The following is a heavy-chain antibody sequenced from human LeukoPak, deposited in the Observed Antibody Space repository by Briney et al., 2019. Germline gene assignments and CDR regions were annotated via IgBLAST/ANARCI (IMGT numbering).Heavy chain of an antibody. D-gene: IGHD6-19*01. CDR1: GYTFTGYY. Sequence: ASVKDSCKASGYTFTGYYIHWVRQAPGQGLEWMGWINPNSGGTNYAQKFQGRVTMTRDTSISTAYMELSRLRSDDTAVYYCARLSRSVAGYGMDVWGQGTTVTVSS. CDR2: INPNSGGT. CDR3: ARLSRSVAGYGMDV. J-gene: IGHJ6*02. V-gene: IGHV1-2*02.